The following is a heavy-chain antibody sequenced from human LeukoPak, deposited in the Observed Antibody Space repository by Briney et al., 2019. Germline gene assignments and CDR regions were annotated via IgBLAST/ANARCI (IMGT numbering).Heavy chain of an antibody. V-gene: IGHV3-7*01. J-gene: IGHJ4*02. CDR1: GFIFSDFW. Sequence: SGGSLRLSCAASGFIFSDFWMTWVRQAPGEGLEWVANMNRDGSEKHYVDSVKGRFTISRDNAKNSLYLQMNSLGAEDTAVYYCARDRRYSYGLIDYWGQGTQVTVSS. CDR2: MNRDGSEK. CDR3: ARDRRYSYGLIDY. D-gene: IGHD5-18*01.